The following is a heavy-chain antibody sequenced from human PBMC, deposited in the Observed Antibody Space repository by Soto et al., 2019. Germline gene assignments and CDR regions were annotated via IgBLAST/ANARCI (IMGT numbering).Heavy chain of an antibody. CDR1: GFTFDDYA. CDR3: AKDIDYDSSGYYDY. CDR2: ISWNSGSI. V-gene: IGHV3-9*01. J-gene: IGHJ4*02. Sequence: HLGGSLRLSCAASGFTFDDYAMHWVRQAPGKGLEWVSGISWNSGSIGYADSVKGRFTISRDNAKNSLYLQMNSLRAEDTALYYCAKDIDYDSSGYYDYWGQGTLVTVSS. D-gene: IGHD3-22*01.